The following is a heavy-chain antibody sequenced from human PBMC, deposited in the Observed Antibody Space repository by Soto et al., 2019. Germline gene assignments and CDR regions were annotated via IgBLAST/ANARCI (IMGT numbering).Heavy chain of an antibody. D-gene: IGHD1-1*01. CDR1: GFIFSNYA. V-gene: IGHV3-23*01. CDR3: PKGGIPRRYNLPQVDFDY. CDR2: ISGSGATT. Sequence: EVHLLESGGDLVQRGGSLRLSCAASGFIFSNYAMSWVRQAPGEGLEWVSAISGSGATTYYPDSVTGRFTISRDNSKNALYLPMNSLRAEDTAVFYCPKGGIPRRYNLPQVDFDYWGQGSLVTVSS. J-gene: IGHJ4*02.